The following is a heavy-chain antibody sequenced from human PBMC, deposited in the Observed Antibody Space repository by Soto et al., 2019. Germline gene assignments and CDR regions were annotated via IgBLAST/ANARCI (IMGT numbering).Heavy chain of an antibody. CDR1: GLTLSTYG. D-gene: IGHD3-16*01. J-gene: IGHJ6*02. Sequence: GGSLRLSCAGSGLTLSTYGMHWVQQAPGKGLEWVAVMSSDESHKYYADSAKGRFTISRDNSKNTVYLQMNSLRVEDTAVYFCAKGGPGVGEGYYYGMDVWGQGTAVTVSS. CDR2: MSSDESHK. V-gene: IGHV3-30*18. CDR3: AKGGPGVGEGYYYGMDV.